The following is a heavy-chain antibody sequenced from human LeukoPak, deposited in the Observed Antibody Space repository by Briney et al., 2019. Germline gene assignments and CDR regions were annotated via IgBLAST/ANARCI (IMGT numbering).Heavy chain of an antibody. J-gene: IGHJ6*03. CDR2: IKQDGSEK. V-gene: IGHV3-7*01. CDR1: GFTFSSYW. Sequence: QRGGSLRLSCAASGFTFSSYWMSWVRQAPGKGLEWVANIKQDGSEKYYVDSVKGRFTISRDDAKNSLYLQMNSLRAEDTAVYYCARDLRYCSSTSCYPWNYYYYMDVWGKGTTVTVS. CDR3: ARDLRYCSSTSCYPWNYYYYMDV. D-gene: IGHD2-2*01.